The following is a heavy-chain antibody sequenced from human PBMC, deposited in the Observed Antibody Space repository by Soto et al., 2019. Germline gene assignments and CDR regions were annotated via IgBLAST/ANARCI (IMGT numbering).Heavy chain of an antibody. D-gene: IGHD2-21*01. J-gene: IGHJ4*02. CDR3: XXXXGXXGXWAYFLDY. CDR1: GYTFTDFG. Sequence: QGQLVQSGAEVKKPGASVKVSCKASGYTFTDFGISWVRQARGQGLEWMGWISAYNDNTNYAHKVQDRVTMTTDTSXXXXXXXXXXXXXXXXXXXXXXXXXGXXGXWAYFLDYWGQGTLVTVSS. CDR2: ISAYNDNT. V-gene: IGHV1-18*01.